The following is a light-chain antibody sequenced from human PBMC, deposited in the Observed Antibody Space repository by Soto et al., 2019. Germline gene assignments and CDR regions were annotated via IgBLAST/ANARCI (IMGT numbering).Light chain of an antibody. CDR3: NSYTGSSTYV. J-gene: IGLJ1*01. CDR1: SSDVGSYNR. CDR2: EVS. V-gene: IGLV2-18*02. Sequence: QSALTQPPSVSRSPGQSVAISCTGTSSDVGSYNRVSWYQQPPGAAPKLMIYEVSNRPSGVPDRFSGSKSGNTASLTISGLHAEDEADYYCNSYTGSSTYVFGTGTKLTVL.